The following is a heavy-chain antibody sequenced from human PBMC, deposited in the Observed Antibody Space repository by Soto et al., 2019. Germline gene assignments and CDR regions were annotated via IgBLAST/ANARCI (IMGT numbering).Heavy chain of an antibody. CDR2: ISYDGSNK. Sequence: QVQLVESGGGVVQPGRSLRLSCAASGFTFSSYAMHWVRQAPGKGLEWVAVISYDGSNKYYADSVKGRFTIPRDNSKNTLYLQMNSLRAEDTAVYYCARRKRPTMIVVVSLIAFDIWGQGTMVTVSS. D-gene: IGHD3-22*01. V-gene: IGHV3-30-3*01. CDR3: ARRKRPTMIVVVSLIAFDI. J-gene: IGHJ3*02. CDR1: GFTFSSYA.